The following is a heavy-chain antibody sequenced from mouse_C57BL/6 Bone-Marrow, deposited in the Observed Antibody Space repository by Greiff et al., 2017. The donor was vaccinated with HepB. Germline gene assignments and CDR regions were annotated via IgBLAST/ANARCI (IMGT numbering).Heavy chain of an antibody. D-gene: IGHD1-1*01. CDR1: GFTFSSYA. CDR3: TRESLPTVYFDY. CDR2: ISSGGDYI. Sequence: EVQLQESGEGLVKPGGSLKLSCAASGFTFSSYAMSWVRQTPEKRLEWVAYISSGGDYIYYADTVKGRFTISRDNARNTLYLQMSSLKSEDTAMYYCTRESLPTVYFDYWGQGTTLTVSS. J-gene: IGHJ2*01. V-gene: IGHV5-9-1*02.